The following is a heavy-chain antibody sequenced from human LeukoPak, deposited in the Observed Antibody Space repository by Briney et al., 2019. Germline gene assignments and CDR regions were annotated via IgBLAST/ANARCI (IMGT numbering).Heavy chain of an antibody. CDR1: GFTFSSYS. D-gene: IGHD3-16*01. J-gene: IGHJ4*02. CDR3: ASWGRTRGRFDY. V-gene: IGHV3-21*01. Sequence: GGSLRLSRAASGFTFSSYSMNWVRQAPGKGLEWVSSISSSSSYIYYADSVKGRFTISRDNAKNSLYLQMNSLRAEDTAVYYCASWGRTRGRFDYWGQGTLVTVSS. CDR2: ISSSSSYI.